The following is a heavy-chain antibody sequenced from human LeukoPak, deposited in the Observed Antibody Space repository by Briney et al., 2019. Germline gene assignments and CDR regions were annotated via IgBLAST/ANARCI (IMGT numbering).Heavy chain of an antibody. CDR1: GGTFSSYA. CDR3: ARVGGGWLQFSHDY. V-gene: IGHV1-69*13. CDR2: IIPIFGTA. J-gene: IGHJ4*02. Sequence: ASVKVSCKASGGTFSSYAISWVRQAPGQGLEWMGGIIPIFGTANYAQKFQGRVTITADESTSTAYMELSSLRSEDTAVYYCARVGGGWLQFSHDYWGQGTLVTVSS. D-gene: IGHD5-24*01.